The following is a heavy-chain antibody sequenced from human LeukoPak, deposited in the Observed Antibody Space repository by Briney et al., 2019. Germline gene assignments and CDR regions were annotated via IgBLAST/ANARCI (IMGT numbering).Heavy chain of an antibody. CDR2: ISYDGNNK. CDR3: AKDGED. V-gene: IGHV3-30-3*01. CDR1: GFTFSSYA. D-gene: IGHD2-21*01. J-gene: IGHJ4*02. Sequence: PGRSLRLSCAASGFTFSSYAMHWVRQAPGKGLEWMALISYDGNNKYYADSVKGRFTISRDNSKNTLYLHMDSLRADDTAVYYCAKDGEDWGQGTLVTVSS.